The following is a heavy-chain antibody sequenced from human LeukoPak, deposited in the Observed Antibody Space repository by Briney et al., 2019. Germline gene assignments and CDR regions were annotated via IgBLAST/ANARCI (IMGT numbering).Heavy chain of an antibody. CDR2: IDPSDSYT. J-gene: IGHJ4*02. D-gene: IGHD6-19*01. V-gene: IGHV5-10-1*01. CDR1: GYSFSSYW. Sequence: GESLKILCKGSGYSFSSYWISWVRQMPGKGREWMGRIDPSDSYTNYSPSFQGHVTISADKSISTAYLQWSSLKASDTAMYYCARHLGGSGWFWGQGTLVTASS. CDR3: ARHLGGSGWF.